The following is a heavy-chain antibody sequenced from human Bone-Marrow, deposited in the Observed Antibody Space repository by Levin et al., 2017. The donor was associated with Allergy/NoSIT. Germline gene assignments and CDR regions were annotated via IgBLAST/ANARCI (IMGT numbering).Heavy chain of an antibody. CDR3: ARDPFAYNFGSGSYLDY. CDR1: GFAFSNYW. CDR2: INRGGSST. Sequence: GESLKISCAASGFAFSNYWMHWVRQAPGKGLVWVSRINRGGSSTTYADSVKGRFTISRDNAKKTLYLQMNSLRAEDTAVYYCARDPFAYNFGSGSYLDYWGQGTLVSVSS. J-gene: IGHJ4*02. D-gene: IGHD3-10*01. V-gene: IGHV3-74*01.